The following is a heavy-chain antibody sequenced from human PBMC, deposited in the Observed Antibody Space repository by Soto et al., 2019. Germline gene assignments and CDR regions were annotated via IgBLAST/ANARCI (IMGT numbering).Heavy chain of an antibody. V-gene: IGHV3-7*03. CDR2: IKQDGSEK. CDR1: GFTFSSYW. CDR3: ARGKEIAARFDY. D-gene: IGHD6-6*01. Sequence: EVQLVESGGGLVQPGGSLRLSCAASGFTFSSYWISWVRQAPGKGLEWVANIKQDGSEKYYVDSVKGRFTISRDNAKNSLYLQMNSLRAEDPAVYYCARGKEIAARFDYWGQGTLVTVSS. J-gene: IGHJ4*02.